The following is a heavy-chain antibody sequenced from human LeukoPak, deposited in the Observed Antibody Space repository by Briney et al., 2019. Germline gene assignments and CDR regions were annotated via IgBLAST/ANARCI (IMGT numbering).Heavy chain of an antibody. J-gene: IGHJ4*02. Sequence: GASVKVSFKASGGTFSIYAISWVRQAPGQGLEWMGWISAYNGNTNYAQKLQGRVTMTTDTSTSTAYMELRSLRSDDTAVYYCARAPYRIAVAGTLDYWGQGTLVTVSS. CDR1: GGTFSIYA. V-gene: IGHV1-18*01. CDR2: ISAYNGNT. D-gene: IGHD6-19*01. CDR3: ARAPYRIAVAGTLDY.